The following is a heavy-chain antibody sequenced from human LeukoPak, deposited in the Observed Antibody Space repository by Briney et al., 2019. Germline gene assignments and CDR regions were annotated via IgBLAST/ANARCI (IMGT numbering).Heavy chain of an antibody. CDR2: IYYSGST. CDR3: ARSGDAYSFDY. D-gene: IGHD5-24*01. J-gene: IGHJ4*02. CDR1: GDSISSGGSY. Sequence: SQTLSLTCTVSGDSISSGGSYWSWIRQHPGKGLEWIGYIYYSGSTYYNPSLKSRVTISVDTSNNHFSLKLSSVTAADTAVYYCARSGDAYSFDYWGQGTLVTVSS. V-gene: IGHV4-31*03.